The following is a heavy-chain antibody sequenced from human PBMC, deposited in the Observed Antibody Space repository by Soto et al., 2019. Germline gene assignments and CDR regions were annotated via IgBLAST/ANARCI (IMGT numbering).Heavy chain of an antibody. CDR3: AKDLDIVVVPAAETHDAFDI. CDR2: ISGSGGST. CDR1: GFTFSSYA. V-gene: IGHV3-23*01. J-gene: IGHJ3*02. Sequence: GGSLRLSCAASGFTFSSYAMSWVRQAPGKGLEWVSAISGSGGSTYYADSVKGRFTISRDNSKNTLYPQMNSLRAEDTAVYYCAKDLDIVVVPAAETHDAFDIWGQGTMVTVSS. D-gene: IGHD2-2*01.